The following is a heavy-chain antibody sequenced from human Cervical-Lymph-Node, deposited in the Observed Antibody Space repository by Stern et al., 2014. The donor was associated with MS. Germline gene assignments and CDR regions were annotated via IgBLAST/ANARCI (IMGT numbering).Heavy chain of an antibody. Sequence: EVQLEESGGGLVQPGGSLRLSCAASGFSFSDFYMDWVRQAPGKGLEWVGRSRNKAKSYTTDYAASVKGRFTISRDDSKNSLYLQMNRLKTEDTAVYYCNRDSSGDYWGPGTLVTVSS. V-gene: IGHV3-72*01. CDR2: SRNKAKSYTT. J-gene: IGHJ4*02. CDR3: NRDSSGDY. CDR1: GFSFSDFY.